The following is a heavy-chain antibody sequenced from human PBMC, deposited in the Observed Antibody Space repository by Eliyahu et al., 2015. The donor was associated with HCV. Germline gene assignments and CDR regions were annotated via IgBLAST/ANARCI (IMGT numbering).Heavy chain of an antibody. J-gene: IGHJ4*02. CDR3: ATADFDTSTNFDY. CDR2: VYHSGST. D-gene: IGHD3-22*01. Sequence: QVQLRESGPGVVKPSETLSLTCSVPGGSISDHYWTWIRQTPGRGLEWIGNVYHSGSTKSNPSLKSRVTVSIDTSKNQVSLRLRSVTAADTAVYYCATADFDTSTNFDYWGQGTLVTVSS. V-gene: IGHV4-59*11. CDR1: GGSISDHY.